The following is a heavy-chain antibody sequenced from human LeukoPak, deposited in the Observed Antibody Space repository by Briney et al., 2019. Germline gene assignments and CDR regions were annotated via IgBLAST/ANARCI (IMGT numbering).Heavy chain of an antibody. CDR3: AKTNGYYDL. D-gene: IGHD3-22*01. V-gene: IGHV3-23*01. CDR1: GFTFSSYG. CDR2: IGGSGANT. J-gene: IGHJ4*02. Sequence: GGSLRLSCAASGFTFSSYGMSWVRKAPGKGLEWVSSIGGSGANTYYADSVKGRFTISRDNSKSTMYLQMNSLRAEDTAVYHCAKTNGYYDLWGQGTLVTVSS.